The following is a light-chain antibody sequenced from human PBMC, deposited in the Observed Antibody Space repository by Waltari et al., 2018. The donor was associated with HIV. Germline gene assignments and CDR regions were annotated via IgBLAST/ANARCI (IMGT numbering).Light chain of an antibody. J-gene: IGKJ2*01. V-gene: IGKV1-5*03. CDR1: QNIGRS. Sequence: IQVTQSPSYVSESVGGGVSISCRASQNIGRSLAWYQQKPGQPPKLLIYKTSYLESGVPTRFSGSGSGADFTLTIDGLQPEDFATYYCQQYNSHSYTFGQGTKLDIK. CDR2: KTS. CDR3: QQYNSHSYT.